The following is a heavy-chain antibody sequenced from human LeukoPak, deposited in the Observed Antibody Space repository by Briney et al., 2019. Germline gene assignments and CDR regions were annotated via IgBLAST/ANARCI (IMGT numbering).Heavy chain of an antibody. V-gene: IGHV1-2*06. CDR1: GGTFSSYA. Sequence: ASVKVSCKASGGTFSSYAISWVRQAPGQGLEWMGRINPNSGGTSYAQKFQGRVTMTRDTSISTAYMELSRLRSDDTAVYYCASGAATHFAFDIWGQGTMVTVSS. D-gene: IGHD2-15*01. CDR2: INPNSGGT. J-gene: IGHJ3*02. CDR3: ASGAATHFAFDI.